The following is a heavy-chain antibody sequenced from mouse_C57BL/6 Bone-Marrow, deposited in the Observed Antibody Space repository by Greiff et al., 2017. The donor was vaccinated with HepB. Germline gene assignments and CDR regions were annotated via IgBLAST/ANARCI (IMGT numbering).Heavy chain of an antibody. V-gene: IGHV7-3*01. CDR1: GFTFTDYY. D-gene: IGHD2-3*01. CDR3: ASQDGYSFAY. CDR2: IRNKANGYTT. Sequence: EVKLVESGGGLVQPGGSLSLSCAASGFTFTDYYMSWVRQPPGKALEWLGFIRNKANGYTTEYSASVKGRFTISRDNSQSILYLQMNALRAEDSATYNCASQDGYSFAYWGQGTLVTVSA. J-gene: IGHJ3*01.